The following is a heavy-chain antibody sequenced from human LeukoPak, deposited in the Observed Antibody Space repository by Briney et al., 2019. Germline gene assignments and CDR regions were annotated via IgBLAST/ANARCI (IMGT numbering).Heavy chain of an antibody. J-gene: IGHJ4*02. V-gene: IGHV1-69*05. CDR2: IIPIFGTA. CDR3: ARWRTFYPFDY. Sequence: GASVKVSCKASGGTFSSYAISWVRQAPGQGLEWMGGIIPIFGTANYAQKFQGRVTITTDTSTSTAYMELRSLRSDDTAVYYCARWRTFYPFDYWGQGTLVTVSS. CDR1: GGTFSSYA. D-gene: IGHD3-3*02.